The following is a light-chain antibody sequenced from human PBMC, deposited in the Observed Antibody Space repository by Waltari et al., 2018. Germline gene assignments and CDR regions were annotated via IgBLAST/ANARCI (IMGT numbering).Light chain of an antibody. CDR2: SAS. Sequence: DIQMTQSPSSLSASVGDRVTITCRASQGVNKYLAWFQQKPGKAPSSLIHSASSLQSVVPSRFSGSVSVTDFTLTISSLQPEELATYYCQQYKSYPLTCGGGTKVDIK. J-gene: IGKJ4*01. CDR3: QQYKSYPLT. CDR1: QGVNKY. V-gene: IGKV1-16*01.